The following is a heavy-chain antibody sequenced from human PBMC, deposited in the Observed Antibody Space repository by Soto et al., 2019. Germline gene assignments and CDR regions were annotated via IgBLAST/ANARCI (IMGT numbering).Heavy chain of an antibody. Sequence: EVQLVESGGGLVQPGGSLRLSCAASGFTFSSYSMNWVRQAPGKGLEWVSYISSSSSTIYYADSVKGRFTISRDNAKNSLYLQMNSLRAEDTAVYYCARDVVVIAIGSGAFDIWGQGTMVTVSS. V-gene: IGHV3-48*01. J-gene: IGHJ3*02. D-gene: IGHD2-21*01. CDR1: GFTFSSYS. CDR2: ISSSSSTI. CDR3: ARDVVVIAIGSGAFDI.